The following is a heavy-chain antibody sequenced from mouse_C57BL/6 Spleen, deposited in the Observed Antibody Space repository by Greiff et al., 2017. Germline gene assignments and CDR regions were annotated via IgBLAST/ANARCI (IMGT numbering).Heavy chain of an antibody. V-gene: IGHV2-6*03. Sequence: VKLVESGPGLVAPSQSLSITCTVSGFSLTSYGVHWVRQPPGKGLEWLVVIWSDGSTTYNSALKSRLSIRKDNSKSQVFLKMNSLQTDDTDMYYCDTSYYSNAMDYWGQGTSVTVSS. J-gene: IGHJ4*01. D-gene: IGHD2-5*01. CDR2: IWSDGST. CDR1: GFSLTSYG. CDR3: DTSYYSNAMDY.